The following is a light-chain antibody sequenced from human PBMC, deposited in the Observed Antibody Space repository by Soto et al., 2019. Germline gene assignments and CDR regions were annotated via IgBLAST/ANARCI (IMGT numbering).Light chain of an antibody. Sequence: EIVLTQSPGTLSLSPGERATLSCRASQSVSSSYLAWHQQKPGQAPRLLISAASSRATGIPDRFSGSGYGTDFTLTISRLEPEDFEVYYCKQYGTSPFTFGPGTKVDI. CDR2: AAS. CDR3: KQYGTSPFT. CDR1: QSVSSSY. V-gene: IGKV3-20*01. J-gene: IGKJ3*01.